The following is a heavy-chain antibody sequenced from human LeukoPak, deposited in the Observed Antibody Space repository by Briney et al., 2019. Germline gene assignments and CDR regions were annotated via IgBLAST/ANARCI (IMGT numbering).Heavy chain of an antibody. Sequence: GGSLRLSCAASGFTFSSYWMSWVRQAPGKGLEWVANIKQDGSEKYYVDSVKGRFTISRDNAKNSLYLQMNSLRAEDTAVYYCARDPSIGRGSYFDYWGQGTLVPVSS. J-gene: IGHJ4*02. V-gene: IGHV3-7*01. CDR3: ARDPSIGRGSYFDY. D-gene: IGHD3-16*01. CDR1: GFTFSSYW. CDR2: IKQDGSEK.